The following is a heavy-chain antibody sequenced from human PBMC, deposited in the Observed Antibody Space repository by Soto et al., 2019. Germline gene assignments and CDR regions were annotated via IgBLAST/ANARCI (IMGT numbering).Heavy chain of an antibody. Sequence: GGSLRLSCAASGFTFSSYAMSWVRQAPGKGLEWVSAISGSGGSTYYADSVKGRFTISRDNSKNTLYLQMNSLRVEDTAVSYCAKRASSCYSSYYFDYWGQGTLVTVSS. D-gene: IGHD3-22*01. J-gene: IGHJ4*02. CDR2: ISGSGGST. CDR3: AKRASSCYSSYYFDY. CDR1: GFTFSSYA. V-gene: IGHV3-23*01.